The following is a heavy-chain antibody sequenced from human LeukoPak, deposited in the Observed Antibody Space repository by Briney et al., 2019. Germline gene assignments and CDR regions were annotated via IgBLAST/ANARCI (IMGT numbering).Heavy chain of an antibody. CDR3: AIRGHSDAFGY. CDR1: GFXFSSYS. CDR2: ISSSSDYI. D-gene: IGHD5-18*01. V-gene: IGHV3-21*01. Sequence: PGGSLRLSCAASGFXFSSYSMNWVRQAPGKGLEWVSSISSSSDYIYYADSVKGRFAISRDSAKNSLYLQLNSLRAEDTAVYYCAIRGHSDAFGYWGQGTLVTVSS. J-gene: IGHJ4*02.